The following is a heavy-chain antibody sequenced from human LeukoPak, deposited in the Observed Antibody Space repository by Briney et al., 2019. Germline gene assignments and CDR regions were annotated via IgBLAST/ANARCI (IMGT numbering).Heavy chain of an antibody. J-gene: IGHJ4*02. V-gene: IGHV4-59*08. CDR3: ARAPRGYSYGFDY. CDR2: IYYSGST. D-gene: IGHD5-18*01. CDR1: GGSISSYY. Sequence: SETLSLTCTVSGGSISSYYWSWIRQPPGKGLEWIGYIYYSGSTNYNPSPKSRVTISVDTSKNQFSLKLSSVTAADTAVYYCARAPRGYSYGFDYWGQGTLVTVSS.